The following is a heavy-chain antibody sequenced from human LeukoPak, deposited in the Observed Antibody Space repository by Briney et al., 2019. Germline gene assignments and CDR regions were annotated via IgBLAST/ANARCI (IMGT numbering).Heavy chain of an antibody. CDR3: ARESGSVGFWSGYNYYYYMDV. D-gene: IGHD3-3*01. J-gene: IGHJ6*03. Sequence: ASVKVSCKASGYTFTSYGISWVRQAPGQGLEWMGWISAYNGNTNYAQKLQGRVTMTTDTSTSTAYMELRSLRSDDTAVYYCARESGSVGFWSGYNYYYYMDVWGKGTTVTVSS. CDR2: ISAYNGNT. CDR1: GYTFTSYG. V-gene: IGHV1-18*01.